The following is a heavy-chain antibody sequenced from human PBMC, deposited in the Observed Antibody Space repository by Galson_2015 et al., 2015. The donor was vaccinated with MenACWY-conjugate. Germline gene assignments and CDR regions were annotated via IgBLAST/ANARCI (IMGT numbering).Heavy chain of an antibody. CDR3: AADRRQVRRGWLPY. CDR1: GHTLTDLS. V-gene: IGHV1-24*01. CDR2: FHPGDGKT. D-gene: IGHD5-18*01. J-gene: IGHJ4*02. Sequence: SVKVSCKVSGHTLTDLSMYWVRQAPGKGLEWMGGFHPGDGKTIYAQRFQGRVTMTEDTSTDTAYMELSSLRSEDTAVYYCAADRRQVRRGWLPYWGQGTLVTVSS.